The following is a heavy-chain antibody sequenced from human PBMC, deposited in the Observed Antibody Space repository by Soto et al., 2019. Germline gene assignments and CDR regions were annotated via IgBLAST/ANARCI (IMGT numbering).Heavy chain of an antibody. CDR3: ARGGPPTSNWFDP. Sequence: GESLKISCAASGFTFSSYGIHWVRQAPGKGLEWVSVIYSGGSTYYADSVKGRFTISRDNSKNTLYLQMNSLRAEDTAVYYCARGGPPTSNWFDPWGQGTLVTVSS. CDR1: GFTFSSYG. CDR2: IYSGGST. J-gene: IGHJ5*02. V-gene: IGHV3-66*01. D-gene: IGHD1-26*01.